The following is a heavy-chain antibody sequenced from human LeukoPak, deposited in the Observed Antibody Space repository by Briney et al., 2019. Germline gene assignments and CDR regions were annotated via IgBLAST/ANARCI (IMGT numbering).Heavy chain of an antibody. CDR1: GYTFTGYY. CDR3: ARDHRTIFGVVTYYFDY. V-gene: IGHV1-2*02. Sequence: ASVKVSCKASGYTFTGYYMHWVRQAPGQGLEWMGWINQNRCVTKYTQKFQSRGTMYRDTSISTAYMELSSLRSDATAVYYCARDHRTIFGVVTYYFDYWGQGTLVTVSS. CDR2: INQNRCVT. D-gene: IGHD3-3*01. J-gene: IGHJ4*02.